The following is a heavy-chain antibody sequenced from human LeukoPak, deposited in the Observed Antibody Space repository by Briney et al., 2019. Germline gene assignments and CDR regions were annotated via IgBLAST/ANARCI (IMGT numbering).Heavy chain of an antibody. CDR1: GGSLTSSSSF. D-gene: IGHD3-10*01. CDR2: IYYSGST. V-gene: IGHV4-39*01. Sequence: SETLSLTCTVSGGSLTSSSSFWDWIRQPPGKGLEWIATIYYSGSTYYNPSLKTRVTISLDTSKNQFSLKLSSVTAADTAVYYCARRLDYYGSGSSFYYYYYYMDVWGKGTTVTISS. J-gene: IGHJ6*03. CDR3: ARRLDYYGSGSSFYYYYYYMDV.